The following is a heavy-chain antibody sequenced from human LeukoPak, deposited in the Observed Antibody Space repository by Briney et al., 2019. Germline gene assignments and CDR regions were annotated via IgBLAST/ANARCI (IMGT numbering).Heavy chain of an antibody. CDR2: IWYDGSNK. CDR3: AKGQLNYDILTGYYALHDY. Sequence: GGSLRLSCAASGFTFSSYAMSWVRQAPGKGLEWVAVIWYDGSNKYYADSVKGRFTISRDNSKNTLYLQMNSLRAEDTAVYYCAKGQLNYDILTGYYALHDYWGQGTLVTVSS. V-gene: IGHV3-33*06. D-gene: IGHD3-9*01. CDR1: GFTFSSYA. J-gene: IGHJ4*02.